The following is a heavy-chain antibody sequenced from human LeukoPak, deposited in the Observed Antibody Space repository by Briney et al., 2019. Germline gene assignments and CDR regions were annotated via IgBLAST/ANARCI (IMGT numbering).Heavy chain of an antibody. CDR3: ARGGRDY. Sequence: SETLSLTCAVYGGSFSGYYWSWIRQPPGKGLEWIGEINHSGSTNYNPSLKSRVTISVDTSKNQFSLKLSSVTAADTAVYYCARGGRDYWGQGTLVTVSS. CDR2: INHSGST. V-gene: IGHV4-34*01. CDR1: GGSFSGYY. J-gene: IGHJ4*02.